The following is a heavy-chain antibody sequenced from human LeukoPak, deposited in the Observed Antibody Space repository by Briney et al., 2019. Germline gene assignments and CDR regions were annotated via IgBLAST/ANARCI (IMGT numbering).Heavy chain of an antibody. CDR3: ARSSLLPATYGMDV. J-gene: IGHJ6*02. CDR1: GGSISSSNW. CDR2: IYHSGST. Sequence: SETLSLTCAVSGGSISSSNWWSWVRQPPGKGLEWIGEIYHSGSTNYNPSLKSRVTISVDKSKNQFSLRLTSVTAADTAMYYCARSSLLPATYGMDVWGQGTTVTVSS. V-gene: IGHV4-4*02. D-gene: IGHD1-26*01.